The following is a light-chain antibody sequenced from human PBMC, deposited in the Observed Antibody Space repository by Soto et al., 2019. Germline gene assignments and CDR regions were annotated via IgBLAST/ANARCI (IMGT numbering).Light chain of an antibody. J-gene: IGKJ1*01. CDR3: QQYFEWPPMT. V-gene: IGKV3-15*01. CDR2: GAS. CDR1: ETVATN. Sequence: VMTQSPATLSVSPGERATLSCWASETVATNLAWYQQKPGQAPRLLISGASTRAAGISDRFRGSGSGTEFTLTISSLRSEDSAIYYYQQYFEWPPMTFGHGTKVEI.